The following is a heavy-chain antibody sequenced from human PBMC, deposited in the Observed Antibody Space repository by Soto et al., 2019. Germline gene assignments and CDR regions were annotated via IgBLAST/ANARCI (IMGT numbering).Heavy chain of an antibody. V-gene: IGHV3-7*01. CDR2: ISADGRET. CDR1: GFTFSDFW. J-gene: IGHJ4*02. Sequence: LRLSCAASGFTFSDFWMNWVRQAPGKGLEWVAYISADGRETNHVDSVKGRFTISRDNAKNSLYLQMNSLRAEDTAVYYCARWPRLLDSWGQGTLVTSPQ. CDR3: ARWPRLLDS. D-gene: IGHD6-6*01.